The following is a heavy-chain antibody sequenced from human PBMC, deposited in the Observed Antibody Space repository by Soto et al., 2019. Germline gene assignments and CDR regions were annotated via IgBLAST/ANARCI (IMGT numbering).Heavy chain of an antibody. Sequence: PSETLSLTCRVSGVTMSYVCYSLSWTRQSPGKGLEWLGYISHLETTYYNPSFKSRLSLSIDRIRKQFSLSLSSLTAEDNAVSYCGRVGGYDPFAFGGQGTRVTVSS. CDR2: ISHLETT. D-gene: IGHD5-12*01. J-gene: IGHJ4*02. V-gene: IGHV4-30-2*06. CDR1: GVTMSYVCYS. CDR3: GRVGGYDPFAF.